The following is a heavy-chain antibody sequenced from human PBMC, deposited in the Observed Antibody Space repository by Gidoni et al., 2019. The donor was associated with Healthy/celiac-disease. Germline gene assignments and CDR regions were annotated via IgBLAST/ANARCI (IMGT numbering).Heavy chain of an antibody. CDR2: ISYDGSNK. Sequence: QVQLVESGGGVVQPGRSLRLSCAASGFTFSSYDMHWVLQAPGKGLEWVAVISYDGSNKYYADSVKGRFTISRDNSKNTLYLQMNSLRAEDTAVYYCARGRVVVAATPVIDYWGQGTLVTVSS. D-gene: IGHD2-15*01. CDR3: ARGRVVVAATPVIDY. CDR1: GFTFSSYD. V-gene: IGHV3-30-3*01. J-gene: IGHJ4*02.